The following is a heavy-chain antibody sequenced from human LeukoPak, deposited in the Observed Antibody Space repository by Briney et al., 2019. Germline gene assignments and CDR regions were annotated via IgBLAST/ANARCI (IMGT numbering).Heavy chain of an antibody. D-gene: IGHD3-10*01. CDR1: GGSFSGYY. J-gene: IGHJ4*02. Sequence: SETLSLTCAVYGGSFSGYYWSWIRQPPGKGLEWIGEVNHSGSTNYNPSLKSRVTISVDTSKNQFSLKLSSVTAADTAVYYCARVRLWFGGPRPFDYWGQGTLVTVSS. CDR3: ARVRLWFGGPRPFDY. CDR2: VNHSGST. V-gene: IGHV4-34*01.